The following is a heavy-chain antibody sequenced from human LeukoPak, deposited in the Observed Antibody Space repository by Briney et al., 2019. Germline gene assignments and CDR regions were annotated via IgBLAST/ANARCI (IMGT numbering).Heavy chain of an antibody. CDR1: GYTFTSYG. J-gene: IGHJ6*03. CDR2: ISAYNGNT. V-gene: IGHV1-18*01. Sequence: ASVKVSCKASGYTFTSYGISWVRQAPGQGLEWMGWISAYNGNTNYAQKLQGRVTMTTDTSTSTAYMELRSLRSDDTAAYYCARGSSSIAARLSDYYYYYYMDVWGKGTTVTVSS. CDR3: ARGSSSIAARLSDYYYYYYMDV. D-gene: IGHD6-6*01.